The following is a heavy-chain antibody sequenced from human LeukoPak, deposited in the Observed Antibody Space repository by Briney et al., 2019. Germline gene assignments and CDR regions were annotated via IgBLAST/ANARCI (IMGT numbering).Heavy chain of an antibody. V-gene: IGHV4-4*07. J-gene: IGHJ4*02. CDR3: ARGVGPTTAQSTFDY. CDR1: GGSIHSY. Sequence: SETLSLTCTVSGGSIHSYWSWIRQPAGKGLGWIGRISGSGTITYNPALQSRLTISIDTSKNQFSLKLMSVTAADTAVYYCARGVGPTTAQSTFDYWGQGALVTVSS. CDR2: ISGSGTI. D-gene: IGHD1-26*01.